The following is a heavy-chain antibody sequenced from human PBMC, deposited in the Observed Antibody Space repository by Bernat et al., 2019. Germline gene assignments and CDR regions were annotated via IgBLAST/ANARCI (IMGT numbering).Heavy chain of an antibody. J-gene: IGHJ6*02. CDR3: ASLSSGWSDYYCYGLDV. Sequence: EVQLVQSGAGLVQPGGSLRLSCAASGFTFSSYWMHWVRQAPGKGLVWVSRINSDGSSTSYADSVKGRFTISRDNAKNTLYLQMNSLRAEDTAVYYCASLSSGWSDYYCYGLDVWGQGTTVTVSS. CDR1: GFTFSSYW. V-gene: IGHV3-74*02. D-gene: IGHD6-19*01. CDR2: INSDGSST.